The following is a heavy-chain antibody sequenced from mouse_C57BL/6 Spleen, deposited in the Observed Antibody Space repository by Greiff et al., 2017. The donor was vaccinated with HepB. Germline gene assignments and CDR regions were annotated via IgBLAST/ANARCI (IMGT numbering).Heavy chain of an antibody. J-gene: IGHJ2*01. CDR2: IDPENGDT. Sequence: EVMLVESGAELVRPGASVKLSCTASGFNIKDDYMHWVKQRPEQGLEWIGWIDPENGDTEYASKFQGKATITADTSSNTAYLQLSSLTSEDTAVYYCTTTGYVFDYWGQGTTLTVSS. CDR1: GFNIKDDY. V-gene: IGHV14-4*01. CDR3: TTTGYVFDY. D-gene: IGHD2-2*01.